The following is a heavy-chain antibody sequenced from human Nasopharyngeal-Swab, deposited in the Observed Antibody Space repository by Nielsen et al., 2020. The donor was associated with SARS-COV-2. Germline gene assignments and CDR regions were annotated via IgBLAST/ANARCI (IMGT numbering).Heavy chain of an antibody. V-gene: IGHV4-59*06. J-gene: IGHJ4*02. CDR1: GGSISTYY. D-gene: IGHD3-16*02. CDR3: ARADTFGGVIVI. CDR2: IYYSGST. Sequence: SETLSLTCTVSGGSISTYYWNWIRQSPGKGLEWIGYIYYSGSTYYNPSLKSRVTISVDTSKNQFSLKLSSVTAADTAVYYCARADTFGGVIVIWGQGTLVTVSS.